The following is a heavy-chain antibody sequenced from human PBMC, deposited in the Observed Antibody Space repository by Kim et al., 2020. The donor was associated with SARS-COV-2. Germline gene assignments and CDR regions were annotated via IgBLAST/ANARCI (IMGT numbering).Heavy chain of an antibody. V-gene: IGHV3-48*02. J-gene: IGHJ4*02. Sequence: STIYYADSVKGRFTISRDNAKNSLYLQMNSLRDEDTAVYYCGVGSGRTDYWGQGTLVTVSS. CDR2: STI. CDR3: GVGSGRTDY. D-gene: IGHD3-10*01.